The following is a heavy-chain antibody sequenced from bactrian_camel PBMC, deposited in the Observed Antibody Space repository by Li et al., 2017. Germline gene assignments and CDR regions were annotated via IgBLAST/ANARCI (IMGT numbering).Heavy chain of an antibody. Sequence: HVQLVESGGDSVQAGGSLRLSCATSGSTMSTYCMGWFRQAPGEFREGVASFTSDGSISYGDSVKGRFTISKDNAKNILYLQMNSLKPEDTAMYYCAVGYSGSCTASRIADYSYWGQGTQVTVS. V-gene: IGHV3S53*01. J-gene: IGHJ4*01. CDR3: AVGYSGSCTASRIADYSY. CDR2: FTSDGSI. CDR1: GSTMSTYC. D-gene: IGHD2*01.